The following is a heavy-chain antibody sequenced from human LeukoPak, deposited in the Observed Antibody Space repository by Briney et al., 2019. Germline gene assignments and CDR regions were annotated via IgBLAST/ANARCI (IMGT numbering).Heavy chain of an antibody. CDR2: INHSGST. V-gene: IGHV4-34*01. J-gene: IGHJ4*02. Sequence: IGEINHSGSTNYNPSLKSRVTISVDTSKNQFSLKLSSVTAADTAVYYCARGPRRTQFDYXGQGXXV. CDR3: ARGPRRTQFDY.